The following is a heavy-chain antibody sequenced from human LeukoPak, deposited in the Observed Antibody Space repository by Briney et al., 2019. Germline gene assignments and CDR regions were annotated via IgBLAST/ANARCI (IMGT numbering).Heavy chain of an antibody. CDR3: AKSPSSGYYFGYFQH. J-gene: IGHJ1*01. CDR2: ISGSGGST. V-gene: IGHV3-23*01. CDR1: GFTFSSYA. Sequence: QTGGSRRLSCAASGFTFSSYAMSWVRQAPGKGLEWVSAISGSGGSTYYTDSVKGRFTISRDNSKNTLYLQMNSLRAEDTAVYYCAKSPSSGYYFGYFQHWGQGTLVTVSS. D-gene: IGHD3-22*01.